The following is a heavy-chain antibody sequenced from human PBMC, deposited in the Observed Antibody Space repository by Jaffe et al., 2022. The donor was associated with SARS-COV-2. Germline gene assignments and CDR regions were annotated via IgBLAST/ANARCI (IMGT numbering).Heavy chain of an antibody. CDR1: GFTFSSYS. Sequence: EVQLVESGGGLVQPGGSLRLSCAASGFTFSSYSMNWVRQAPGKGLEWVSYISSSSSTIYYADSVKGRFTISRDNAKNSLYLQMNSLRDEDTAVYYCARGYSTPRYYYYGMDVWGQGTTVTVSS. V-gene: IGHV3-48*02. CDR3: ARGYSTPRYYYYGMDV. CDR2: ISSSSSTI. J-gene: IGHJ6*02. D-gene: IGHD6-13*01.